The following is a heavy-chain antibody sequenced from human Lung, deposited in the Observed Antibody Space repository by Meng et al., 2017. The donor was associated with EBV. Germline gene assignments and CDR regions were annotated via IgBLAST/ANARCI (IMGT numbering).Heavy chain of an antibody. D-gene: IGHD3-3*01. Sequence: QVQLVHSGAEVQKPGSLVTASCKASGGTFSSYTISWVRQAPGQGLEWMGRIIPILGIANYAQKFQGRVTITADKSTSTAYMELSSLRSEDTAVYYCASSIFGVVIISPLGYWDQGTLVTVAS. CDR3: ASSIFGVVIISPLGY. CDR1: GGTFSSYT. CDR2: IIPILGIA. J-gene: IGHJ4*02. V-gene: IGHV1-69*02.